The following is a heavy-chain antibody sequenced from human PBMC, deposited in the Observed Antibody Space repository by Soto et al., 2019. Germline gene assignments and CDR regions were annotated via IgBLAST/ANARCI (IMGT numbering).Heavy chain of an antibody. D-gene: IGHD1-1*01. CDR1: GFTFSSYS. J-gene: IGHJ4*02. CDR2: ISSSSSYI. V-gene: IGHV3-21*01. Sequence: GGSLRLSCAASGFTFSSYSMNWVRQAPGKGLEWVSSISSSSSYIYYADSVKGRFTTSRDNAKNSLYLQMNSLRAEDTAVYYCARDSASTTYTDYWGQGTLVTVSS. CDR3: ARDSASTTYTDY.